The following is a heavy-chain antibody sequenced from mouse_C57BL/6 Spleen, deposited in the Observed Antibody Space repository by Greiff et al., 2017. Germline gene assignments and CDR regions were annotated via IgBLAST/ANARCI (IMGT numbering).Heavy chain of an antibody. V-gene: IGHV5-17*01. D-gene: IGHD1-1*01. J-gene: IGHJ4*01. CDR3: ARSYYGSSYVRAMDY. CDR2: ISSGSSTI. Sequence: EVQVVESGGGLVKPGGSLKLSCAASGFTFSDYGMHWVRQAPEKGLEWVAYISSGSSTIYYADTVKGRFTISRDNAKNTLFLQMTSLRSEDTAMYYCARSYYGSSYVRAMDYWGQGTSVTVSS. CDR1: GFTFSDYG.